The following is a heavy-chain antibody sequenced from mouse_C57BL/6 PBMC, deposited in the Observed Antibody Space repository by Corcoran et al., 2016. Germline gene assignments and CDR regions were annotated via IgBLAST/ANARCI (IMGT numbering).Heavy chain of an antibody. CDR3: ARVQTAQALFAY. V-gene: IGHV9-3*01. CDR2: INTYSGVP. CDR1: GYTFTTYG. D-gene: IGHD3-2*02. Sequence: IQLVQSGPELKKPGETVKISCKASGYTFTTYGMSWVKQAPGKGLKWMGWINTYSGVPTYADDFKGRFAFSLETSASTAYLQINNLKNEDTATYFCARVQTAQALFAYWGQGTLVTVSA. J-gene: IGHJ3*01.